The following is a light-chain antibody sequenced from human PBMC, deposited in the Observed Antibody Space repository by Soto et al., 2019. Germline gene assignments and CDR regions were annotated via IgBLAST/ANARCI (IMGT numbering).Light chain of an antibody. CDR2: DAS. CDR3: QQYESYSRT. V-gene: IGKV1-5*01. J-gene: IGKJ1*01. CDR1: QSISSW. Sequence: DIQMTQSPSTLSASVGDRVTITCRASQSISSWLAWYQQKPGKAPKLLIYDASSLESGVPSRFSGSGSGTEFTITISSLQPDDFETYYCQQYESYSRTFGQGTKVDIK.